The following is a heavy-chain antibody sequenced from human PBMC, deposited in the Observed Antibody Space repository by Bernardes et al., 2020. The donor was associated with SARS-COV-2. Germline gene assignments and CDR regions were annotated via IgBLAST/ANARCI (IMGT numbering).Heavy chain of an antibody. CDR1: GGSISTYY. CDR3: AREGGTSGRGMDV. Sequence: SESLPLTCIVSGGSISTYYWSWIRQPAGKGLEWIGRMSASGSSNHNPSLRSRITMSVDTPQNQISLELSSVTAADTAVYYCAREGGTSGRGMDVWGQGTTVTVSS. J-gene: IGHJ6*02. CDR2: MSASGSS. D-gene: IGHD3-10*01. V-gene: IGHV4-4*07.